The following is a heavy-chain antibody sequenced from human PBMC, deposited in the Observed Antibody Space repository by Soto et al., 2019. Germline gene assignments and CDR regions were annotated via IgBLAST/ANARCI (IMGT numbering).Heavy chain of an antibody. CDR3: ARDAPPADY. CDR1: GYTFNSYA. Sequence: ASVKVCCKDSGYTFNSYAIRWVRQAHGQGLEWMGWISAYNGNTNYAQKLQGRVTMTTDTSTSTAYMGLRSLRSDDTAVYYCARDAPPADYWGQGTLVPSPQ. CDR2: ISAYNGNT. V-gene: IGHV1-18*01. J-gene: IGHJ4*02.